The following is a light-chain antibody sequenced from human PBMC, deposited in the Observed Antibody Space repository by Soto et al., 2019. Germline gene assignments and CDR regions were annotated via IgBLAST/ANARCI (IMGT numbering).Light chain of an antibody. J-gene: IGKJ4*01. Sequence: DIQLTQSPSFLSASVGDRVTISCRASQGISDYLAWYQQKPGKAPKLLIYGASTLQSGVPSRFSGSASGTEITLTISSLQPEDFATYFCQQFNAYPLTFGGGTKLEIK. CDR1: QGISDY. CDR2: GAS. V-gene: IGKV1-9*01. CDR3: QQFNAYPLT.